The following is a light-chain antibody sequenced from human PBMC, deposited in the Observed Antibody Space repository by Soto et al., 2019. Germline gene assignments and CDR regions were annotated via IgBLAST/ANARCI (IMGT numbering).Light chain of an antibody. CDR1: QSISSW. V-gene: IGKV1-5*01. Sequence: DIQMTQSPSTLSAYVGDRVTITCRASQSISSWLAWYQQKPGKAPKLLIYDASSLESGVPSRFSGSGSGTEFTLTISSLQPDDFATYYCQQYNSYSATFGQGTKVYIK. CDR3: QQYNSYSAT. CDR2: DAS. J-gene: IGKJ1*01.